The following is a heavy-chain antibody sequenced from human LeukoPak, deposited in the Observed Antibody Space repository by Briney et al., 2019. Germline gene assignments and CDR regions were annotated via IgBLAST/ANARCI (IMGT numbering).Heavy chain of an antibody. J-gene: IGHJ4*02. CDR3: ARDKIVGPTTLDY. CDR2: IKQDGYEK. V-gene: IGHV3-7*01. CDR1: GFTFSGYW. D-gene: IGHD1-26*01. Sequence: GGSLRLSCAASGFTFSGYWMSWVRQTPEEGLEWVANIKQDGYEKYYVDSVKGRFTISRDNAKNSLYLQMNSLRADDTAIYYCARDKIVGPTTLDYWGQGTLVTVSS.